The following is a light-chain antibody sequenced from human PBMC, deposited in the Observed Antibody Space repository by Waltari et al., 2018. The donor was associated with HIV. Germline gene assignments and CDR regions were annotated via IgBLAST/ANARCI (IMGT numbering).Light chain of an antibody. CDR1: ISDVGDYTY. CDR2: DAT. Sequence: QSALTQPRSVSGSPGQSVTISCTETISDVGDYTYVSWYQHLPGKAPKLIIYDATKRPSGVPDRFSGSRSGNTASLSISGLQAEDEADYYCCSYAGIYTSFGGGTKLSVL. CDR3: CSYAGIYTS. J-gene: IGLJ2*01. V-gene: IGLV2-11*01.